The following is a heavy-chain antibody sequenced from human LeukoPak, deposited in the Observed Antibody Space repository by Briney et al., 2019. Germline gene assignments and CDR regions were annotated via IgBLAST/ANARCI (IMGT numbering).Heavy chain of an antibody. Sequence: ASVKVSCKASGYTFTNFYINWVRQATGQGLEWMGWMNPNSGNTGNAQKFQGRVTMTRNTSISTAYLELSSLRSDDTAVYYCARDDQLRLLVHTYNWFDPWGQGTLVTVSS. J-gene: IGHJ5*02. D-gene: IGHD4-17*01. CDR2: MNPNSGNT. CDR1: GYTFTNFY. CDR3: ARDDQLRLLVHTYNWFDP. V-gene: IGHV1-8*01.